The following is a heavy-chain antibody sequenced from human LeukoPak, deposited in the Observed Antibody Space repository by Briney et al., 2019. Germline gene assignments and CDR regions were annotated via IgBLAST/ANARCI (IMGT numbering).Heavy chain of an antibody. CDR3: ARDRGRRAAAGYDY. CDR2: ISGSGGSP. V-gene: IGHV3-23*01. CDR1: GFTFSRYA. D-gene: IGHD6-13*01. Sequence: GGSLRLSCAASGFTFSRYAMSWVRQAPGKGLEWVSAISGSGGSPYYADSVKGRFTISRDNSKNTLYLQMSSLRAEDTAIYYCARDRGRRAAAGYDYWGQGTLVTVSS. J-gene: IGHJ4*02.